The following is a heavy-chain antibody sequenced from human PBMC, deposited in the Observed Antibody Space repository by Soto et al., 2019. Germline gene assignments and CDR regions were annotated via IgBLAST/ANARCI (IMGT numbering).Heavy chain of an antibody. V-gene: IGHV3-30*03. D-gene: IGHD5-18*01. CDR1: GFIFTSYG. CDR2: ISYDGIDE. Sequence: QVQLVESGGGVVQPGRSLRLSCAASGFIFTSYGIHWVRQAPGMGLEWVAVISYDGIDENYADSVKGRFTISRDNSKNTLYLQMNSLRAEDTAVYYCARDQAEMVTVSLGYWGQGTLVTVSS. CDR3: ARDQAEMVTVSLGY. J-gene: IGHJ4*02.